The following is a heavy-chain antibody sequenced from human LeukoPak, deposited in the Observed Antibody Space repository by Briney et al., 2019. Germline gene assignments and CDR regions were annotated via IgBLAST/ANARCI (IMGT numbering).Heavy chain of an antibody. Sequence: ASVKVSCKASGFTFTDCYVHWLRQAPGQGLEWMGRISPNSGGTDYAQRFQGRVTMTGDTSITTVYMELSSLRSDDTAVYYCARDDIDIVVVPVDKVFDCWGQGTLVTVSS. V-gene: IGHV1-2*06. J-gene: IGHJ4*02. CDR1: GFTFTDCY. CDR3: ARDDIDIVVVPVDKVFDC. CDR2: ISPNSGGT. D-gene: IGHD2-2*01.